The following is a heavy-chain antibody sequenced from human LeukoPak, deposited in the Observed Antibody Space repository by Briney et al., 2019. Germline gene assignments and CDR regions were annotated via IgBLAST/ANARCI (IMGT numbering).Heavy chain of an antibody. D-gene: IGHD3-16*02. CDR2: IYSGGTT. CDR3: AREDYDYVWGSYRYTTVY. CDR1: GFTVSGNY. J-gene: IGHJ4*02. V-gene: IGHV3-53*01. Sequence: GGSLRLSCAVSGFTVSGNYMSWVRQAPGKGLEWVSLIYSGGTTYYADSVKGRFTISRDNSKNTLYLQMNSLRAEDTAVYYCAREDYDYVWGSYRYTTVYWGQGTLVTVSS.